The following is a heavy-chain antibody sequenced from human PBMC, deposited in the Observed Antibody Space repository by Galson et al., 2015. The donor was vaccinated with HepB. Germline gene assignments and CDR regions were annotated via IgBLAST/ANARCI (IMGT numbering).Heavy chain of an antibody. CDR2: IYPGDSDT. CDR3: ARQGMYCSSTSCYTNWFDP. Sequence: QSGAEVKKPGESLKISCKGSGYSFTSYWIGWVRQMPGKGLEWMGIIYPGDSDTRYSPSFQGQVTISADKSISTAYLQWSSLKASDTAMYYCARQGMYCSSTSCYTNWFDPWGQGTLVTVSS. D-gene: IGHD2-2*02. CDR1: GYSFTSYW. V-gene: IGHV5-51*01. J-gene: IGHJ5*02.